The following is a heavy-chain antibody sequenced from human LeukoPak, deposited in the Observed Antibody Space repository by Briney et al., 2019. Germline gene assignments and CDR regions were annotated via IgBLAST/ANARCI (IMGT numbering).Heavy chain of an antibody. Sequence: GASVKVSCKASGDTFTNYGISWVRQAPGQGLEWMGWISGYNGNTNYAQKIQGRVTMTTDTSTSTAYMELRSLRSDDTALYYCARSGVGYYYDSGGYYPLDYWGQGTLVTVSS. CDR1: GDTFTNYG. CDR2: ISGYNGNT. J-gene: IGHJ4*02. V-gene: IGHV1-18*01. CDR3: ARSGVGYYYDSGGYYPLDY. D-gene: IGHD3-22*01.